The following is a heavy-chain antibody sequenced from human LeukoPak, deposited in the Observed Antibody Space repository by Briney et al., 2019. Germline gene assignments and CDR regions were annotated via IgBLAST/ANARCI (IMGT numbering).Heavy chain of an antibody. CDR1: GFSFSNYA. Sequence: QPGRSLRLSCAASGFSFSNYAMHWVRQTPGEGLVWVAVISTDGRDKHYADPVKGRFTISRDNSKSTLYLQMSSLRAEDTAVYYCARESAAAAVYYFDYWGQGTLVTVSS. D-gene: IGHD6-13*01. CDR2: ISTDGRDK. J-gene: IGHJ4*02. CDR3: ARESAAAAVYYFDY. V-gene: IGHV3-30*04.